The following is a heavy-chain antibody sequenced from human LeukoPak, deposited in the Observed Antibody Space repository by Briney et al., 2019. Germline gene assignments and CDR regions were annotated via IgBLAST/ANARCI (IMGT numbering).Heavy chain of an antibody. J-gene: IGHJ6*03. CDR2: ISTSGST. CDR1: GDSISGFY. D-gene: IGHD4-17*01. CDR3: ARGLPSYGDYVDYYCYMDV. Sequence: PSETLRLTCTVSGDSISGFYWSWIRQPAGKGLQWIGRISTSGSTNYNHSLKSRVTMSVDRSTNEFSLTVRSVTAADTALYYCARGLPSYGDYVDYYCYMDVWGKGTTATVSS. V-gene: IGHV4-4*07.